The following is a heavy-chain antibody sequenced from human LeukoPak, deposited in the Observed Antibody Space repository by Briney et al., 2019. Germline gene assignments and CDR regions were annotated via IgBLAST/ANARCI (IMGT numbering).Heavy chain of an antibody. CDR3: ARVAGYFDWEYYFDY. D-gene: IGHD3-9*01. Sequence: PGGSLRLSCAASGFTLSSYEMNWVRQAPGKGLECVSYISSGGDTIYYADSVKGRFTISRDNAKNSLYLQMNSLRAEDTAVYYCARVAGYFDWEYYFDYWGQGTLVTVSS. CDR1: GFTLSSYE. CDR2: ISSGGDTI. V-gene: IGHV3-48*03. J-gene: IGHJ4*02.